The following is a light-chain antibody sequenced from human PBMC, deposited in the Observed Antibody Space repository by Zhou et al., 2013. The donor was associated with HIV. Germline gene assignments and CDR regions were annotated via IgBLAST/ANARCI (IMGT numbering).Light chain of an antibody. V-gene: IGKV3-11*01. Sequence: EVVLTQSPATLSLSPGKRATLSCRASQSVGSYLAWYQQKPGQAPRLLIYDASNRATGVPPKFSGSGSGTDFTLTISRLEPEDFVVYYCQQYGTSRWTFGQGTKLEI. CDR3: QQYGTSRWT. CDR2: DAS. CDR1: QSVGSY. J-gene: IGKJ1*01.